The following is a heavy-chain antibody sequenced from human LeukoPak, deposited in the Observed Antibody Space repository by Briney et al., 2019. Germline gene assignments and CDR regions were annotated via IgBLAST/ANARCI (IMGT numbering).Heavy chain of an antibody. CDR3: ARDVAVAGANNWFDP. CDR2: INWNGGST. J-gene: IGHJ5*02. CDR1: GFTFDDYG. Sequence: GXSLRLSCAASGFTFDDYGMSWVRQAPGKGLEWVSGINWNGGSTVYADSVKGRFTISRDNAKNSLYLQMNSLRAEDTALYYCARDVAVAGANNWFDPWGQGTLVTVSS. D-gene: IGHD6-19*01. V-gene: IGHV3-20*04.